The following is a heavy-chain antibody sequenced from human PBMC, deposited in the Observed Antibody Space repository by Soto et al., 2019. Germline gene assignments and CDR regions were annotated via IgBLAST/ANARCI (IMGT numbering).Heavy chain of an antibody. J-gene: IGHJ4*02. Sequence: GESLKISCKGSGYSFTSYWISWVRQMPGKGLEWMGRIDPSDSYTNYSPSFQGHVTISADESISTAYLQWSSLKASDTAMYYCARTWDDPVPPLTDYWGQGTLVTVSS. CDR3: ARTWDDPVPPLTDY. CDR1: GYSFTSYW. CDR2: IDPSDSYT. V-gene: IGHV5-10-1*01. D-gene: IGHD1-26*01.